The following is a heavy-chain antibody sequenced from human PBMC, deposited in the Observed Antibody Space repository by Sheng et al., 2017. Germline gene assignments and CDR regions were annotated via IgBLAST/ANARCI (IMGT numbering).Heavy chain of an antibody. D-gene: IGHD6-19*01. CDR2: IIPIFGTA. Sequence: PGQGLEWMGGIIPIFGTANYAQKFQGRVTITADESTSTAYMELSSLRSEDTAVYYCARDLAVAGTNGMDVWDQGP. CDR3: ARDLAVAGTNGMDV. J-gene: IGHJ6*02. V-gene: IGHV1-69*01.